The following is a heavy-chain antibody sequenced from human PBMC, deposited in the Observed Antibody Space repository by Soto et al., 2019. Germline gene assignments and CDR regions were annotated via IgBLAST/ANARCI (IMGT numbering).Heavy chain of an antibody. J-gene: IGHJ4*02. CDR3: ARHSDYGDYPYYFDY. D-gene: IGHD4-17*01. V-gene: IGHV4-39*01. CDR1: GGSISSSSYY. CDR2: IYYSGST. Sequence: LSLTCTVSGGSISSSSYYWGWIRQPPGKGLEWIGSIYYSGSTYYNPSLKSRVTISVDTSKNQFSLKLSSVTAADTAVYYCARHSDYGDYPYYFDYWGQGTLVTVSS.